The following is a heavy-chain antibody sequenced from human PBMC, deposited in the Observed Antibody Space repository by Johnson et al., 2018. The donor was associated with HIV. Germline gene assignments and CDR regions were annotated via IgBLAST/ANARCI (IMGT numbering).Heavy chain of an antibody. D-gene: IGHD6-13*01. CDR3: AREQELIGERAFDI. Sequence: VQLVESGGGLVQSGWSLRLSCGASGFTVSSNYMNWVRQAPGKGLEWVSVISGSGGSTYSADSVKGRFTISRANSKNTLYLQMHSLRAEDTAVYYCAREQELIGERAFDIWGQGTMVTVSS. V-gene: IGHV3-66*01. CDR2: ISGSGGST. CDR1: GFTVSSNY. J-gene: IGHJ3*02.